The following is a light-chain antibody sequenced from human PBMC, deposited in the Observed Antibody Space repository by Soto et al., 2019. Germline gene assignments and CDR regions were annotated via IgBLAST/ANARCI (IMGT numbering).Light chain of an antibody. CDR2: EVT. J-gene: IGLJ2*01. CDR1: SSDVGSYDL. CDR3: CSYANGNTLL. V-gene: IGLV2-23*02. Sequence: QSVLTQPASVSGSPGQSITISCTGTSSDVGSYDLVSWYQHHPGTAPKLILYEVTKRPSGVSNRFSGSKSGNTASLTISGLQTEYDSHYYCCSYANGNTLLFGGGTKLTVL.